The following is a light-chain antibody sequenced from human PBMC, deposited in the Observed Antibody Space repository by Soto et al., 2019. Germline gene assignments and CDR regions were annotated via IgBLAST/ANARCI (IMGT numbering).Light chain of an antibody. CDR1: QSVSSY. CDR3: QQRSNWPIT. CDR2: DAS. J-gene: IGKJ5*01. Sequence: DIVLTQSPATLSLSPGERATLSCRASQSVSSYLAWYQQKPGQAPRPLIYDASNRATGIPARFSGSGSGTDFTLTISGLEPEDFAVYYCQQRSNWPITFGQGTRLEIK. V-gene: IGKV3-11*01.